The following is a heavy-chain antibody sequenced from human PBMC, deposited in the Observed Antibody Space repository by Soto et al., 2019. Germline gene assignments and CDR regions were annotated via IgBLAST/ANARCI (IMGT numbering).Heavy chain of an antibody. Sequence: QVQLVQSGAEVKKPGASVKVSCKASGYAFRNYGISWMRQAPGQGLEWMGWINTYDGQINLPQKFRGRITVTADTPTTTVSMQLDNLPAVDTAVYYCGRDIAFAIDHWGQGTLVIVSS. CDR3: GRDIAFAIDH. V-gene: IGHV1-18*01. D-gene: IGHD2-21*01. J-gene: IGHJ4*02. CDR1: GYAFRNYG. CDR2: INTYDGQI.